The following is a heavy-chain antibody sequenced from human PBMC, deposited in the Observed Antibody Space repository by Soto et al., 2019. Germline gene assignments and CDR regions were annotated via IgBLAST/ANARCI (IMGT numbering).Heavy chain of an antibody. Sequence: QVQLLQSRADVKTPGASVRVSCKASRYTFTGYYVHWVREAPGQGLEWMGWINPETVGTSYAQKFQGMVTLSRDTSINTAYLELSRLRFDDAAVYFCARERYQVISDGMDVWGQGTTVTVSS. D-gene: IGHD2-2*01. CDR3: ARERYQVISDGMDV. V-gene: IGHV1-2*02. CDR1: RYTFTGYY. J-gene: IGHJ6*02. CDR2: INPETVGT.